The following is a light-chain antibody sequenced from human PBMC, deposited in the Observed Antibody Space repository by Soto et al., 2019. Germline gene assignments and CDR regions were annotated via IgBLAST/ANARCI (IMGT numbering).Light chain of an antibody. CDR1: LSVTSY. J-gene: IGKJ5*01. CDR2: GAS. V-gene: IGKV3-20*01. CDR3: QQYGSSLIT. Sequence: ENVLTQSPGTLSLSPGERATLSCRASLSVTSYLACYQKKPGQPPRLLIYGASSGATGIPDRFSGSGSGTDFTLTISRLEPEDFAVYYCQQYGSSLITFGQGTRLEI.